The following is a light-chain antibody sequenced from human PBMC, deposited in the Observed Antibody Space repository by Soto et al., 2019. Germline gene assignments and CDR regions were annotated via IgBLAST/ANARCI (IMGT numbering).Light chain of an antibody. CDR3: SSSTSSSTPYV. V-gene: IGLV2-14*01. CDR2: DVS. CDR1: SSDAGGYNY. J-gene: IGLJ1*01. Sequence: QSALTQPASVSGSPGQSINISCTGTSSDAGGYNYVSWYQQHPGKAPKLMIYDVSNRPSGVSNRFSGSKSGNTASLTISGLHAEDEADYYCSSSTSSSTPYVFGTGTKLTVL.